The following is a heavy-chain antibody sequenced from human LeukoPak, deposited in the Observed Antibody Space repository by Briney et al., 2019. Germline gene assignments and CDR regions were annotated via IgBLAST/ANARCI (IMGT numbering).Heavy chain of an antibody. CDR3: ARDRRPDIVLMVGYNWFDP. J-gene: IGHJ5*02. D-gene: IGHD2-8*01. CDR1: GYSISSGYY. Sequence: SETLSLTCTVSGYSISSGYYWGRIRQPPGKGLEWIGSIYHSGSTYYNPSLKSRVTISVDTSKNQFSLKLSSVTAADTAVYYCARDRRPDIVLMVGYNWFDPWGQGTLVTVSS. CDR2: IYHSGST. V-gene: IGHV4-38-2*02.